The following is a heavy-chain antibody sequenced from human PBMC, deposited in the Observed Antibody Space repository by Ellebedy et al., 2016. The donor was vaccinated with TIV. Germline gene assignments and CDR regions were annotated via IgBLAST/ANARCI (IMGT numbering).Heavy chain of an antibody. CDR1: GFTFSNAW. Sequence: GESLKISCAASGFTFSNAWMSWVRQAPGKGLEWVGRIKSKTDGGTTDYAAPVKGRFTISRDDSKNTLYLQMNSLKTEDTAVYYCTRSRMVRGVFITGPDYYYGMDVWGQGTTVTVSS. CDR3: TRSRMVRGVFITGPDYYYGMDV. V-gene: IGHV3-15*01. CDR2: IKSKTDGGTT. J-gene: IGHJ6*02. D-gene: IGHD3-10*01.